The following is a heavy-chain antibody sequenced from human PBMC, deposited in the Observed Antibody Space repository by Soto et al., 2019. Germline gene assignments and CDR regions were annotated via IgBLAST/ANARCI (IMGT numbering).Heavy chain of an antibody. CDR1: GFTFSSYG. D-gene: IGHD2-15*01. V-gene: IGHV3-20*01. CDR3: ARSVATEDAFDI. Sequence: GGSLRLSCAASGFTFSSYGMSWVRQAPGKGLEWVSGINWNGGSTGYADSVKGRFTISRDNAKNSLYLQMNSLRAEDTALYHCARSVATEDAFDIWGQGTMVTVSS. J-gene: IGHJ3*02. CDR2: INWNGGST.